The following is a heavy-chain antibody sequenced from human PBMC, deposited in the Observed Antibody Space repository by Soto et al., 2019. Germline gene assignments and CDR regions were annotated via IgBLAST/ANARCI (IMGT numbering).Heavy chain of an antibody. CDR1: GCSIIISPDC. V-gene: IGHV4-39*01. Sequence: PSETLSLTCTVSGCSIIISPDCWCWVLQPPGKGPEWIASIYRDGATYYNPSLNSRVTVFVDSSKNQFSLKLTSVTAADTAIYYCARLAGSSFFTYWGQGTRVTVSS. D-gene: IGHD6-6*01. CDR3: ARLAGSSFFTY. CDR2: IYRDGAT. J-gene: IGHJ4*02.